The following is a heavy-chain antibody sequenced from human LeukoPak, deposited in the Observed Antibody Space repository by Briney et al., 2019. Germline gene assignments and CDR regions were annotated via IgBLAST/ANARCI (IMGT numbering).Heavy chain of an antibody. CDR1: GFTVSSNY. CDR2: IYSGGST. V-gene: IGHV3-53*01. D-gene: IGHD3-10*01. CDR3: ARDYYGSGSDY. Sequence: GSLRLSCAASGFTVSSNYMSWVRQAPGKGLEWASVIYSGGSTYYADSVKGRFTISRDNSKNTLYLQMNSLRAEDTAVYYCARDYYGSGSDYWGQGTLVTVSS. J-gene: IGHJ4*02.